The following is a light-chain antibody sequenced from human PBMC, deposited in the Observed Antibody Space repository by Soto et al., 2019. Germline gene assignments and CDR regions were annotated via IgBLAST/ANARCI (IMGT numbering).Light chain of an antibody. CDR2: GAS. J-gene: IGKJ2*01. CDR3: QHYGTSAYT. CDR1: QSVGSNY. Sequence: IVLTQSPGTLSLSPGERATLSCRASQSVGSNYLAWYQQKPGQDPRLLIYGASSRATGIPVRFSGSGSGTDFTLTIRRLEPEDFAVYYCQHYGTSAYTFGQGTTLEIK. V-gene: IGKV3-20*01.